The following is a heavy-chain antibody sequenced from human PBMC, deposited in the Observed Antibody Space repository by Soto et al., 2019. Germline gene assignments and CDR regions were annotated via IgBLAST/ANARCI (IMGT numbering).Heavy chain of an antibody. CDR3: ARHLPLSALTEVWPDS. V-gene: IGHV5-51*01. CDR2: IYPGDSDT. CDR1: GYSFIDYW. D-gene: IGHD3-9*01. J-gene: IGHJ4*02. Sequence: GESLKISCKGSGYSFIDYWIGWVRQVPGKGLEWMGIIYPGDSDTRYSPSFQGQVTMSADKSISAAYLQWSSLKASDTAMYYCARHLPLSALTEVWPDSWGQGTLVTVSS.